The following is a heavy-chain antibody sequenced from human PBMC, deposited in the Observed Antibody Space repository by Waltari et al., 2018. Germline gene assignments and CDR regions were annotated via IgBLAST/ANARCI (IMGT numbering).Heavy chain of an antibody. J-gene: IGHJ4*02. Sequence: QVHLVESGGGVVQPGRSLRLSCAASSFIFRTYVMHWVRQAPGKGLEWVAAIWDDGRNKKYADSVKGRFTISRDNSRNTVYLQMNSLRADDTAMYYCAGWELFGPGGFDYWGQGTLVTVSS. CDR1: SFIFRTYV. CDR3: AGWELFGPGGFDY. D-gene: IGHD1-26*01. CDR2: IWDDGRNK. V-gene: IGHV3-33*01.